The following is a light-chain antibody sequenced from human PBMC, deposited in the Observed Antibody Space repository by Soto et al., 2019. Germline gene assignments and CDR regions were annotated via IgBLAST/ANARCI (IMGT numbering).Light chain of an antibody. CDR2: LGS. Sequence: DIVMTQSPLSLPVTPGESASISCRSSQSLLHSNGYNYLDWNLQKPGQSPQLLIYLGSNRASGVPDRFSGSGSGTDFTLKISRVEAEDVGVYYCMQALQTITFGQGTRLEIK. V-gene: IGKV2-28*01. CDR3: MQALQTIT. CDR1: QSLLHSNGYNY. J-gene: IGKJ5*01.